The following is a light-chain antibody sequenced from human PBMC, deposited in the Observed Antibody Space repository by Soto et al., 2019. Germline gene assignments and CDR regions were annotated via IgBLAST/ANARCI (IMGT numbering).Light chain of an antibody. J-gene: IGLJ1*01. CDR2: GNS. CDR3: QSFDSSLSGSRV. CDR1: GSNIGAGYD. V-gene: IGLV1-40*01. Sequence: QSVLTQPPSVSGAPGQRVTISCTGSGSNIGAGYDVHWYQQLPGTAPKLLIHGNSNRPSGVPDRFSGSKSGTSASLAITGLQAEDEADYYCQSFDSSLSGSRVFGTGTKVTVL.